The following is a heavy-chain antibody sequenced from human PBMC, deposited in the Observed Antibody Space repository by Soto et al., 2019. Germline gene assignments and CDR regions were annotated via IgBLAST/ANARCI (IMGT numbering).Heavy chain of an antibody. CDR2: ISGSGGST. D-gene: IGHD3-3*01. Sequence: GGSLRLSCAASGFTFSIYAMTWVRQAPERGLEWVSVISGSGGSTYYADSVKGRFTISRDNSKNTLYLQMNSLRTEDTAVYYCAKGPVWSGYYTGNYFDFWGQGALVTVSS. CDR1: GFTFSIYA. J-gene: IGHJ4*02. CDR3: AKGPVWSGYYTGNYFDF. V-gene: IGHV3-23*01.